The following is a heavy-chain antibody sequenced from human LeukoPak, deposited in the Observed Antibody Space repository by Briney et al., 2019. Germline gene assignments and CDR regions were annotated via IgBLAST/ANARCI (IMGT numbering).Heavy chain of an antibody. D-gene: IGHD2-2*02. CDR1: GGTFSSYA. Sequence: ASVKVSCKASGGTFSSYAISWVRQAPGQGLEWMGGIIPIFGTANYAQKFQGRVTITADKSTSTAYMELSSLRSEDTAVYCCARGGVVVPAAILDVGWFDPWGQGTLVTVSS. CDR3: ARGGVVVPAAILDVGWFDP. J-gene: IGHJ5*02. CDR2: IIPIFGTA. V-gene: IGHV1-69*06.